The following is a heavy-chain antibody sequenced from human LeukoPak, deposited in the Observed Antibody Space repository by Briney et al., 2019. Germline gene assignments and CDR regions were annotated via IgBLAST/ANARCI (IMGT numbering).Heavy chain of an antibody. Sequence: PGGSLRLSCAASGFTFSSYSMNWVRQAPGKGLEWVSSISSSSSYIYYADSVKGRFTISRDNAKNSLYLQMNSLRAEDTAVYYCARDQGTPGPSYFDSWGQGTLVTVSS. V-gene: IGHV3-21*01. CDR2: ISSSSSYI. J-gene: IGHJ4*02. CDR1: GFTFSSYS. CDR3: ARDQGTPGPSYFDS. D-gene: IGHD2-15*01.